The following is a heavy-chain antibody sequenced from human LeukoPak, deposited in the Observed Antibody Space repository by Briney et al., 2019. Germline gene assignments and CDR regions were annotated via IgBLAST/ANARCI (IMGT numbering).Heavy chain of an antibody. CDR1: GGTFSSYA. J-gene: IGHJ4*02. CDR2: IIPIFGTA. D-gene: IGHD1-26*01. Sequence: SVKVSCKASGGTFSSYAISWVRQAPGQGLEWMGGIIPIFGTANYAQKFQGRVTITTDESTSTAYMELSSLRSEDTAVYYCAGDFGSYYASYFFDYWGQGTLVPVSS. CDR3: AGDFGSYYASYFFDY. V-gene: IGHV1-69*05.